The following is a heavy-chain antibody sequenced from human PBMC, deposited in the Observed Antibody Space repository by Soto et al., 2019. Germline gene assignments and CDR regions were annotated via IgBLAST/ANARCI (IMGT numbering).Heavy chain of an antibody. Sequence: SETLPLTCTVSGGSISSSSYYWGWIRQPPGKGLEWIGSIYYSGSTYYNPSLKSRVTISVDTSKNQFSLKLSSVTAADTAVYYCASRAYCSGGSCYEGWGQGTLVTVSS. CDR3: ASRAYCSGGSCYEG. CDR2: IYYSGST. D-gene: IGHD2-15*01. V-gene: IGHV4-39*01. CDR1: GGSISSSSYY. J-gene: IGHJ4*02.